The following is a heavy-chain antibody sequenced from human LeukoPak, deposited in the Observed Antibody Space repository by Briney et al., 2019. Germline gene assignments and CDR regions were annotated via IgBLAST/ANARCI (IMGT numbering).Heavy chain of an antibody. D-gene: IGHD3-9*01. CDR1: GGSISSSSYY. CDR3: ARSKDILTGYCFDY. CDR2: IYYSGST. J-gene: IGHJ4*02. Sequence: PSETLSLTCTVSGGSISSSSYYWGWIRQPPGKGLEWIGSIYYSGSTYYNPSLKSRVTISVDTSKNQFSLKLNSVTAADTAVYYCARSKDILTGYCFDYWGLGTLVTVSS. V-gene: IGHV4-39*07.